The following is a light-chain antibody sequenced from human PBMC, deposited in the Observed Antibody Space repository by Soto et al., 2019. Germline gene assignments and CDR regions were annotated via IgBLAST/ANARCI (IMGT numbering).Light chain of an antibody. J-gene: IGKJ1*01. V-gene: IGKV3-20*01. CDR2: ATS. CDR1: QSVDSNF. Sequence: EVVLTQSPGALSLSRGERAALSCRASQSVDSNFLAWYQQRPGQAPRLLIYATSSRATGIPARFSGSGSGTDFTLTISRLEPEDFAVYYCLRYGRSPGWTFGQGTKVEI. CDR3: LRYGRSPGWT.